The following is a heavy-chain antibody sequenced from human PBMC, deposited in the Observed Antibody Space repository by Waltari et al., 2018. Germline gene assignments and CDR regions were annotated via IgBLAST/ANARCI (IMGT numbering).Heavy chain of an antibody. CDR2: IIPILGIA. CDR3: ARVNSGSYYLFDY. Sequence: QVQLVQCGAEVKKPGSSVKVSCKASGGTFSSYAISWVRQAPGQGLEWMGGIIPILGIANYAQKFQGRVTITADKSTSTAYMELSSLRSEDTAVYYCARVNSGSYYLFDYWGQGTLVTVSS. CDR1: GGTFSSYA. J-gene: IGHJ4*02. V-gene: IGHV1-69*10. D-gene: IGHD1-26*01.